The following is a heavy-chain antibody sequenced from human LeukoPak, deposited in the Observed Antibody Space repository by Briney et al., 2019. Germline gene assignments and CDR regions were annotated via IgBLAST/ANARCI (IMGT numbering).Heavy chain of an antibody. CDR3: AKLRPRTNYDFSSGYYAFDY. Sequence: PSETLSLTCTVSGASITNYFWGWIRQPPGKGLQWIGYVYSGAYYYNPSLVSRLTVSVDTAKNQFSLGLRSVTAAGTAVYYCAKLRPRTNYDFSSGYYAFDYWGQGTLVTVSS. CDR1: GASITNYF. CDR2: VYSGAY. D-gene: IGHD3-3*01. V-gene: IGHV4-4*09. J-gene: IGHJ4*02.